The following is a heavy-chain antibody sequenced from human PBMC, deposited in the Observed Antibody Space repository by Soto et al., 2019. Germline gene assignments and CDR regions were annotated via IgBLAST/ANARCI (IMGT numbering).Heavy chain of an antibody. V-gene: IGHV3-15*01. Sequence: EVQLVESGGGLVQPGGSLRLSCAASGFIFSNAWMSWVRQAPGKGLEWVGHIKSKTDSGATHYAAPVTGRFTISRDDSENTLYLQMNSLKTEETAAYYCTTYDCLWGSCRYRWAYWGQGTLVTVSS. CDR3: TTYDCLWGSCRYRWAY. J-gene: IGHJ4*02. CDR1: GFIFSNAW. CDR2: IKSKTDSGAT. D-gene: IGHD3-16*02.